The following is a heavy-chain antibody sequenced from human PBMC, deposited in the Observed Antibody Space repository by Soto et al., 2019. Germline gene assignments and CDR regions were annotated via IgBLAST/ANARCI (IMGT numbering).Heavy chain of an antibody. J-gene: IGHJ4*02. V-gene: IGHV3-21*01. CDR3: ARDRYCSSTSCYFDI. D-gene: IGHD2-2*01. CDR1: GFTFSSYN. CDR2: ISISGTYI. Sequence: EVQLVESGGGLVKPGGSLRLSCAASGFTFSSYNMDWVRQAPGKGLEWVSSISISGTYIYYADSVKGRLTISRDNARNSLYLQMTSLRAEDTAVYYCARDRYCSSTSCYFDIWGQGTLVTVSS.